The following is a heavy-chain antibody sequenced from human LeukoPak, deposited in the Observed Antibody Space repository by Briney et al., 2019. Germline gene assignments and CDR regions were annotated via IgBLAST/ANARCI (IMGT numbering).Heavy chain of an antibody. J-gene: IGHJ3*02. V-gene: IGHV3-23*01. CDR3: AKDRHLKGRNALDI. Sequence: PGGSLRLSCAASGFIFTNYAINWVRQAPGKGLEWVSGVTGSGGSTYYADSVKGRFTISRDNSKNALYPQMNSLRAEDTAVYYCAKDRHLKGRNALDIWGQGTMVSVSS. CDR1: GFIFTNYA. CDR2: VTGSGGST.